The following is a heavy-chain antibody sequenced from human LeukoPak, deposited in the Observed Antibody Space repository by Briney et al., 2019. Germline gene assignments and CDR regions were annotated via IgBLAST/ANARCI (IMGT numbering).Heavy chain of an antibody. Sequence: PGGSLRLSCAASGFTFDDYGMSWVRQAPGKGLEWVSGINWNGGSTGYADSVKGRFTISRDNAKNSLYLQMNSLRAEDTALYYCARVSYYDSSGYLGNFDYWGQGTLVTVSS. V-gene: IGHV3-20*04. CDR1: GFTFDDYG. CDR3: ARVSYYDSSGYLGNFDY. D-gene: IGHD3-22*01. J-gene: IGHJ4*02. CDR2: INWNGGST.